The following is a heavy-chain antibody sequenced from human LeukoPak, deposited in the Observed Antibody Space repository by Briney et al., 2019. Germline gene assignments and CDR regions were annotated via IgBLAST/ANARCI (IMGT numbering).Heavy chain of an antibody. J-gene: IGHJ6*03. D-gene: IGHD1-14*01. CDR2: IKQDGSEK. V-gene: IGHV3-7*01. CDR3: ARVRRGPYYYYYMDV. CDR1: GFTFSSYW. Sequence: PGGSLRLSCAASGFTFSSYWMSWVRQAPGKGLEWVANIKQDGSEKYCVDSVKGRFTISRDNAKNSLYLQMNSLRAEDTAVYYCARVRRGPYYYYYMDVWGKGTTVTVSS.